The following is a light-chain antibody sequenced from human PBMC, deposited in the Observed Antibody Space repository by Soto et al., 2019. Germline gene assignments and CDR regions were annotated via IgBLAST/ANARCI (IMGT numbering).Light chain of an antibody. J-gene: IGKJ1*01. CDR1: QSIRSNY. CDR2: GAS. Sequence: EIVLTQSPGTLSLSPGERATLSCRASQSIRSNYLAWYHQKAGQAPRLLIYGASNRATGIPDRFSGRGSGTDFTLTIDRLEPEDFAVYYCQQYEAVVTFGQGTKVEI. CDR3: QQYEAVVT. V-gene: IGKV3-20*01.